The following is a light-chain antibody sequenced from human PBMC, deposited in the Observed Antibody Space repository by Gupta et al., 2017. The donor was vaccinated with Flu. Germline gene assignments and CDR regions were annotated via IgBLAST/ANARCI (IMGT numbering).Light chain of an antibody. CDR2: VYT. V-gene: IGLV6-57*01. J-gene: IGLJ3*02. CDR1: SGSIATNY. CDR3: QYYDSSNSRLV. Sequence: NFILTEPDSVWDSPVQTVTISCTRSSGSIATNYVQWYQQRPGSSPTPVIFVYTQKPSEVPDPFSCSVANSANSASLTITGLKTDDEADYYCQYYDSSNSRLVFGGGTKLTVL.